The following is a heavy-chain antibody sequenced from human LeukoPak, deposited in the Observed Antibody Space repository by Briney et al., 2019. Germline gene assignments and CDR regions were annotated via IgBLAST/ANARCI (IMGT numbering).Heavy chain of an antibody. Sequence: GGSLRLSCAASGFTFSSYSMNWVRQAPGKGLEWVSYISSSSSTIYYADSVKGRFTISRDNAKNSLYLQMNSLRAEDTAVYYCARDLTGVSYWGQGITVTVSS. J-gene: IGHJ4*02. D-gene: IGHD2-8*01. V-gene: IGHV3-48*01. CDR1: GFTFSSYS. CDR3: ARDLTGVSY. CDR2: ISSSSSTI.